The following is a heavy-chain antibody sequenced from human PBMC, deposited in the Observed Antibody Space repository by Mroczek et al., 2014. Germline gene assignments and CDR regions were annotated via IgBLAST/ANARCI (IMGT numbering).Heavy chain of an antibody. V-gene: IGHV4-34*01. Sequence: QVQLQQWGAGLLKPSETLSLTCAVYGGSFSGYYWSWIRQPPGKGLEWIGEINHSGSTNYNPSLKSRVTISVDTSKNQFSLKLSSVTAADTAVYYCARGRTRPSLRGYYYGMDVWGQGTTVTVSS. D-gene: IGHD1-14*01. CDR3: ARGRTRPSLRGYYYGMDV. CDR2: INHSGST. CDR1: GGSFSGYY. J-gene: IGHJ6*02.